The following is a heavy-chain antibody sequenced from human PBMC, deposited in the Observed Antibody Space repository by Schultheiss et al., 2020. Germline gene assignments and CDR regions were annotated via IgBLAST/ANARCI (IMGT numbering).Heavy chain of an antibody. V-gene: IGHV3-30*18. CDR1: GFTFSSYA. Sequence: GGSLRLSCAASGFTFSSYAMSWVRQAPGKGLEWVAVISYDGSNKYYADSVKGRFTISRDNSKNTLYLQMNSLRVEDTAVYYCAKDRTSSWYYYYGLDVWGQGTTVTVSS. CDR2: ISYDGSNK. CDR3: AKDRTSSWYYYYGLDV. D-gene: IGHD2-2*01. J-gene: IGHJ6*02.